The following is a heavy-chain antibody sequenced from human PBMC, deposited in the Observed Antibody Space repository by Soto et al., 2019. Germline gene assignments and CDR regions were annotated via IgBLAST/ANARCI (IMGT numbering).Heavy chain of an antibody. CDR1: GFTFSDHY. D-gene: IGHD3-10*01. CDR2: SKNKADSYTK. J-gene: IGHJ4*02. Sequence: EVQLVESGGGLVQPGGSLRLSCAASGFTFSDHYMDWVRQAPGKGLEWVGRSKNKADSYTKEYAASVKGRLTISREGSKNSLFVQMNRLKTEGTAVYYCTVWGSGNDFGAAWGQGILVTVSS. CDR3: TVWGSGNDFGAA. V-gene: IGHV3-72*01.